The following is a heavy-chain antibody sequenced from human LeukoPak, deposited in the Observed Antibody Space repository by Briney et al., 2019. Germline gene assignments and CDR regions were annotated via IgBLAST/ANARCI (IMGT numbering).Heavy chain of an antibody. CDR2: IIPIFGST. CDR3: ARRWPHSSGYYLFDY. D-gene: IGHD3-22*01. V-gene: IGHV1-69*05. J-gene: IGHJ4*02. Sequence: ASVKVSCKASGGTLSSHGFSWVQQAAGQGLEWMGGIIPIFGSTNYAQKFQGRVTITTDESTSTGYMELSSLRSEDTAVYYCARRWPHSSGYYLFDYWGQGTLVTVSS. CDR1: GGTLSSHG.